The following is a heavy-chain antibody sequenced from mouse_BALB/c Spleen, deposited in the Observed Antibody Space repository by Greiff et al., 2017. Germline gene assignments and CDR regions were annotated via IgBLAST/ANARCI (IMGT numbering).Heavy chain of an antibody. CDR2: ISSGGSYT. V-gene: IGHV5-6*02. Sequence: DVKLVESGGDLVKPGGSLKLSCAASGFTFSSYGMSWVRQTPDKRLEWVATISSGGSYTYYPDSVKGRFTISRDNAKNTLYLQMSSLKSEDTAMYYCARHPAMDYWGQGTSVTVSS. CDR1: GFTFSSYG. J-gene: IGHJ4*01. CDR3: ARHPAMDY.